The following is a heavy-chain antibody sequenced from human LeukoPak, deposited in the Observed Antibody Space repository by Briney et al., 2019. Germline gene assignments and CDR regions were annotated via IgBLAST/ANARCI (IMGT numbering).Heavy chain of an antibody. J-gene: IGHJ1*01. V-gene: IGHV1-3*01. CDR1: GYTFTSYA. CDR3: ARDSVEMATKPQYFQH. Sequence: ASVTVSCKASGYTFTSYAMHWVRQAPGQRLEWMGWINAGNGNTKYSQKFQGRVTITRDTSASTAYMELSSLRSEDTAVYYCARDSVEMATKPQYFQHWGQGTLVTVSS. D-gene: IGHD5-24*01. CDR2: INAGNGNT.